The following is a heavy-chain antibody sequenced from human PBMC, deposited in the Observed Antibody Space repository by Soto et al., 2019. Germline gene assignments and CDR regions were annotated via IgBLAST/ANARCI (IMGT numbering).Heavy chain of an antibody. CDR1: GYTFTSYY. V-gene: IGHV1-46*01. J-gene: IGHJ5*02. D-gene: IGHD3-3*01. CDR2: INPSGGST. Sequence: ASVKVSCKASGYTFTSYYMHWVRQAPGQGLEWMGIINPSGGSTSYAQKFQGRVTMTRDTSTSTVYMELSSLRSEDTVVYYCARGSLFDFWSGRGYNWFDPWGQGTLVTVSS. CDR3: ARGSLFDFWSGRGYNWFDP.